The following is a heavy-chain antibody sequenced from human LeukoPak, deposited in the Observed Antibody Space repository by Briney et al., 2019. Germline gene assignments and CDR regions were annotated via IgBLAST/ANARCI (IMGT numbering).Heavy chain of an antibody. CDR3: ARVGGSYYKGYYFDY. V-gene: IGHV3-23*01. D-gene: IGHD1-26*01. Sequence: GGSLRLSSAASGFTFSSYAMTWVRQAPGKGLEWVSTISGSGGSTYYADSVKGRFTISRDNSKNTLYLQMNSLRAEDTAVYYCARVGGSYYKGYYFDYWGQGTLVTVSS. CDR1: GFTFSSYA. J-gene: IGHJ4*02. CDR2: ISGSGGST.